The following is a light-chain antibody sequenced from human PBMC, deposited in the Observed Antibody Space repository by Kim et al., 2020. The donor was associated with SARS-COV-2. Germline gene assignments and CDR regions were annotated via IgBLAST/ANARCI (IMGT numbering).Light chain of an antibody. CDR3: QKYNNAPLT. V-gene: IGKV1-27*01. Sequence: DIQMTQSPSSLSASVGDRVTITCRASQRISDYLAWYQQKPGKVPKLLIYDSSTLKSGVPSRFSGGGSGTDFTLTISSLQPEDVATYYCQKYNNAPLTFGGGTKVEIK. CDR1: QRISDY. CDR2: DSS. J-gene: IGKJ4*01.